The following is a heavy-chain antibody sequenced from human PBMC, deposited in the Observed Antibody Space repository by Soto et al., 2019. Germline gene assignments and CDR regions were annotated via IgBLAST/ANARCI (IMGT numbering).Heavy chain of an antibody. V-gene: IGHV3-48*02. Sequence: EVQLVESGGGLVQPGGSLRLSCAASGFTFSTFSMHWVRQAPGKGLEWVSYISSGSGTIHYADSVKGRFTFSRDNAKNSLYLQMNSLRDEDTAVYYCARDSRDYWGQGTLVTVSS. CDR3: ARDSRDY. CDR2: ISSGSGTI. J-gene: IGHJ4*02. CDR1: GFTFSTFS.